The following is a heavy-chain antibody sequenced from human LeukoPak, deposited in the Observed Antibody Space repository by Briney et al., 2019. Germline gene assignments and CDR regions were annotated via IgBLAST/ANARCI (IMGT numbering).Heavy chain of an antibody. CDR1: GFTFSSYA. V-gene: IGHV3-23*01. D-gene: IGHD6-19*01. J-gene: IGHJ4*02. Sequence: GGSLRLSCAASGFTFSSYAMSWVRQAPGKGLEWVSAISGSGGSTYYADSVKGRFTISRDNSKNTLYLQMNSLRAEDTAVYYCARDIAVAGMEYFDYWGQGTLVTVSS. CDR2: ISGSGGST. CDR3: ARDIAVAGMEYFDY.